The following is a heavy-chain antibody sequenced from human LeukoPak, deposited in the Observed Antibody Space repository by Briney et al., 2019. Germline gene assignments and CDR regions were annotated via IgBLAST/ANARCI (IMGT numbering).Heavy chain of an antibody. J-gene: IGHJ4*02. Sequence: SQTLSLTCTVSGGSISSGSYYWSWIRQPAGKGLAWIGRIYTSGSTNYNPSLKSRVTISVDTSKNQFSLKLSSVTAADTAVYYCARTDGYRGDYWGQGTLVTVSS. V-gene: IGHV4-61*02. CDR3: ARTDGYRGDY. CDR1: GGSISSGSYY. CDR2: IYTSGST. D-gene: IGHD5-24*01.